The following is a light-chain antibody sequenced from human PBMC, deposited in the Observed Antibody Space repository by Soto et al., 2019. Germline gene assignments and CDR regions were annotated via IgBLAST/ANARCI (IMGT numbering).Light chain of an antibody. CDR1: STDIGVYNY. J-gene: IGLJ2*01. Sequence: QSALTQPASVSGSPGQSITISCSGTSTDIGVYNYVSWYQQHPGKAPKLVISGVNNRPSGISNRFSGSKSGNTASLTISGLQVEDEADYYCSSYTISSTLVVFGGGTKLTVL. CDR2: GVN. V-gene: IGLV2-14*01. CDR3: SSYTISSTLVV.